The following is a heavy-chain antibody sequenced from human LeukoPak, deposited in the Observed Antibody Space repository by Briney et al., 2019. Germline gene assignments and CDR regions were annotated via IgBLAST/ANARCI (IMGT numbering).Heavy chain of an antibody. CDR3: ASGGGASPLEWLSY. J-gene: IGHJ4*02. CDR1: GGSISSYY. CDR2: IYYSGST. Sequence: PSETLSRTCTVSGGSISSYYWSWIRQPPGKGLEWIGYIYYSGSTNYNPSLKSRVTISVDTSKNQFSLKLSSVTAVDTAVYYCASGGGASPLEWLSYWGQGTLVTVSS. V-gene: IGHV4-59*01. D-gene: IGHD3-3*01.